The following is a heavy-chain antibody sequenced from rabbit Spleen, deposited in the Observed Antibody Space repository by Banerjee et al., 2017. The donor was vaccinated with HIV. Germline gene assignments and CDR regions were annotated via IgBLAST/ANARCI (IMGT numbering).Heavy chain of an antibody. V-gene: IGHV1S7*01. CDR2: IYAAKGST. Sequence: QLKETGGGLVQPGGSLTLSCKASGIDFTNYYISWVHQAPGKGLEWIGIIYAAKGSTDYASWVNGRLTVSSDNAQSTVDLKMTSLTAADTATYFCARAIVPWLGLTRLDLWGQGTLVTVS. D-gene: IGHD4-1*01. J-gene: IGHJ3*01. CDR1: GIDFTNYY. CDR3: ARAIVPWLGLTRLDL.